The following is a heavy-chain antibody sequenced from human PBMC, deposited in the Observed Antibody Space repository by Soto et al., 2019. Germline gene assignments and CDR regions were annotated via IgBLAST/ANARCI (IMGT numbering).Heavy chain of an antibody. CDR1: GGSISNYY. J-gene: IGHJ5*02. V-gene: IGHV4-59*12. Sequence: PSDTLSLTCTVSGGSISNYYWSWIRQPPGKGLEWIGYIYYSGSTNYNPSLKSRVTISVDTSKNQFSLKLSSVTAADTAVYYCARERPDGARLDPWGQGTLVTVSS. D-gene: IGHD6-6*01. CDR2: IYYSGST. CDR3: ARERPDGARLDP.